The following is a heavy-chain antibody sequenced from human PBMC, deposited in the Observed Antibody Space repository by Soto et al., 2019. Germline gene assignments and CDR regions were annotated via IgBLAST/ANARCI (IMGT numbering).Heavy chain of an antibody. CDR1: GGTFSSYA. CDR3: ARVGFWSGYYTYGMDV. Sequence: VASVKVSCKASGGTFSSYAISWVRQAPGQGLEWMGGIIPIFGTANYAQKFQGRVAITADESTSTAYMELSSLRSEDTAVYYCARVGFWSGYYTYGMDVWGQGTTVTVSS. V-gene: IGHV1-69*13. CDR2: IIPIFGTA. J-gene: IGHJ6*02. D-gene: IGHD3-3*01.